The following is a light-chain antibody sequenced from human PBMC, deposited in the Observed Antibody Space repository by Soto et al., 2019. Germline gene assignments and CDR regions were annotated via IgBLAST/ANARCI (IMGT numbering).Light chain of an antibody. CDR3: QQYGSTPLT. V-gene: IGKV3-20*01. CDR2: DAS. Sequence: EIVLTQSPDTLSLSPGERATLSCRASQSVRSNYFAWYKQKPGQAPRFLIYDASSRATGIPDRFSGSGSGTDFTLTISRLEPEDFAVYYCQQYGSTPLTFGGGTKVDIK. J-gene: IGKJ4*01. CDR1: QSVRSNY.